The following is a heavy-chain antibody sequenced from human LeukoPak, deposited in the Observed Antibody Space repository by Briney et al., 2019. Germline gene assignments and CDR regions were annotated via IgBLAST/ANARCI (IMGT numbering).Heavy chain of an antibody. V-gene: IGHV4-39*01. CDR3: ARHLVQGDGMDV. Sequence: SETLSLTCTVSGGSISSGDYYWSWIRQPPGKGLEWIGYIYYSGSTYYNPSLKSRVTISVDTSKNQFSLKLSSVTAADTAVYYCARHLVQGDGMDVWGQGTTVTVSS. J-gene: IGHJ6*02. D-gene: IGHD3-10*01. CDR1: GGSISSGDYY. CDR2: IYYSGST.